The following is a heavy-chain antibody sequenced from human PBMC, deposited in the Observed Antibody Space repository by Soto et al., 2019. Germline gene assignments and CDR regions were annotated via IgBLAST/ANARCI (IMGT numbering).Heavy chain of an antibody. CDR1: GGTFSSYA. V-gene: IGHV1-69*06. CDR2: IIPIFGTA. D-gene: IGHD3-16*02. J-gene: IGHJ3*02. CDR3: ARDLPYYDYVWGSYRHGAFDI. Sequence: WASVKVSCKASGGTFSSYAISWVRQAPGQGLEWMGGIIPIFGTANYAQKFQGRVTITADKSTSTAYMELSSLRSEDTAVYYCARDLPYYDYVWGSYRHGAFDIWGQGTMVTVSS.